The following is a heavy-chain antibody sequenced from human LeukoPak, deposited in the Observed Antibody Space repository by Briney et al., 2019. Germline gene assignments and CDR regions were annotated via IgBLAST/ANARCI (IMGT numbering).Heavy chain of an antibody. D-gene: IGHD1-1*01. V-gene: IGHV3-21*01. CDR1: GFTFSSYS. Sequence: GGSLRLSCAASGFTFSSYSMNWVRQAPGKGLEWVSSISSSSSYIYYADSVKGRFTISRDNAKNTLYLQMNSLRAEDTAVYYCARESTWVRPFDYWGQGTLVAVSS. CDR2: ISSSSSYI. CDR3: ARESTWVRPFDY. J-gene: IGHJ4*02.